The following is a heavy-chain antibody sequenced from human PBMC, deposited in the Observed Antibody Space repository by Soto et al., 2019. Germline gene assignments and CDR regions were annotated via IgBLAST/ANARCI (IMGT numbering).Heavy chain of an antibody. V-gene: IGHV4-39*07. D-gene: IGHD6-6*01. CDR1: GGSISSSSYY. CDR3: ARDYDMYSSSLTYYYYGMDV. Sequence: SQTLSLTCTVSGGSISSSSYYWGWIRQPPGKGLEWIGSIYYSGSTYYNPSLKSRVTISVDTSKNQFSLKLSSVTAADTAVYYCARDYDMYSSSLTYYYYGMDVWGQGTTVTVSS. J-gene: IGHJ6*02. CDR2: IYYSGST.